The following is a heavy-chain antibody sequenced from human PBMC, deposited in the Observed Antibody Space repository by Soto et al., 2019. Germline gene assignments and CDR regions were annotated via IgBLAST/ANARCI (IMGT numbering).Heavy chain of an antibody. CDR2: IDPSDSQT. D-gene: IGHD3-22*01. CDR3: ARQIYDSDTGPNFQYYFDS. CDR1: GYSFAGYW. Sequence: GESLKISCKGSGYSFAGYWITWVRQKPGKGLEWMGRIDPSDSQTYYSPSFRGHVTTSVTKSITTVFLQWSSLRASDTAMYYCARQIYDSDTGPNFQYYFDSWGQGTPVTVSS. J-gene: IGHJ4*02. V-gene: IGHV5-10-1*01.